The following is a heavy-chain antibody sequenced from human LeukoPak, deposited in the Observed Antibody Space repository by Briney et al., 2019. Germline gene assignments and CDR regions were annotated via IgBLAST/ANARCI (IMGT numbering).Heavy chain of an antibody. CDR2: IYHGDTDT. V-gene: IGHV5-51*01. D-gene: IGHD6-13*01. CDR3: ARLPENNCWYRTLFDS. Sequence: GASLEISCKCSGFNFTNDWIAWVRQQPGEGLEWRGIIYHGDTDTRYRTSFQGQVTISATKSISTASLTWNSRKVSDTAGYYCARLPENNCWYRTLFDSWGEGTLVTVSS. CDR1: GFNFTNDW. J-gene: IGHJ4*02.